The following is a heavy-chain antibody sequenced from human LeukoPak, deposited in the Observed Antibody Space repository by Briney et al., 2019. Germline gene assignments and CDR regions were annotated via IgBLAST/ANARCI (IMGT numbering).Heavy chain of an antibody. D-gene: IGHD3-3*01. J-gene: IGHJ6*03. CDR2: IYNTGST. Sequence: SETLSPTCPVSAGSTSSGSHDWSWIRQPAGRGLEGIARIYNTGSTNYNPSLKSRVTITVHTTKNQFSLKVCSLTTPHTAAYCCAKAPPKEHDFWSGYYNYMDVWGKGTTVTVSS. CDR1: AGSTSSGSHD. V-gene: IGHV4-61*02. CDR3: AKAPPKEHDFWSGYYNYMDV.